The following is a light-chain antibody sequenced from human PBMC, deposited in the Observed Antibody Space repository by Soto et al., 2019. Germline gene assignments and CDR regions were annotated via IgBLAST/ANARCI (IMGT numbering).Light chain of an antibody. CDR3: LQYGRSPYT. V-gene: IGKV3-20*01. CDR2: DTS. CDR1: QSVSSSY. Sequence: EMVLTQSPGTLSLSPGERVTLSCRASQSVSSSYLAWYQQKPGQAPRLLIHDTSSRATGTPDRFSGSGSATDFTLTLSRLEPEDFAVYYCLQYGRSPYTFGLGTKLEI. J-gene: IGKJ2*01.